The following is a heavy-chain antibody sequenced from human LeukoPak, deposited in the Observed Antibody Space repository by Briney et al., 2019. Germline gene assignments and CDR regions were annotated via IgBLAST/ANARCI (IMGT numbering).Heavy chain of an antibody. J-gene: IGHJ5*02. D-gene: IGHD3-3*01. V-gene: IGHV3-30*02. CDR3: AKDRQYYDFWSGFPDP. CDR1: GFTFSSYG. CDR2: IRYDGSNK. Sequence: QPGGSLRLSCAASGFTFSSYGMHWVRQAPGKGLEWVAFIRYDGSNKYYADSVKGRFTISRANSKNTLYLQMNSLRAEETAVYYCAKDRQYYDFWSGFPDPWGQGTLVTVSS.